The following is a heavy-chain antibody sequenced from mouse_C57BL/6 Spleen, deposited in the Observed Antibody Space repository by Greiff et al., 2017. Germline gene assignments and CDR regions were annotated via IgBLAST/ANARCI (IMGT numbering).Heavy chain of an antibody. D-gene: IGHD4-1*01. CDR1: GYTFTDYE. V-gene: IGHV1-15*01. Sequence: QVQLKESGAELVRPGASVTLSCKASGYTFTDYEMHWVKQTPVHGLEWIGAIDPETGGTAYHPKFQGKAILTADKSSSTAYMELRSLTSEDSAVYYCTPNPFAYWGQGTLVTVAA. J-gene: IGHJ3*01. CDR2: IDPETGGT. CDR3: TPNPFAY.